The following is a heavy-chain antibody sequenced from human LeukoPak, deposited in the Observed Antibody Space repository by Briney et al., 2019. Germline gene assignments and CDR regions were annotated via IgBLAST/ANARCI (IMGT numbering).Heavy chain of an antibody. CDR3: AILKSDFWSGYSTPYYYYGMDV. CDR1: GGTFSSYA. Sequence: SVKVSCKASGGTFSSYAISWVRQAPGQGLEWMGGIIPIFGTANYAQKFQGRVTITADESTSTAYMELSSLRSEDTAVYYCAILKSDFWSGYSTPYYYYGMDVWGQGTTVTVSS. CDR2: IIPIFGTA. J-gene: IGHJ6*02. V-gene: IGHV1-69*01. D-gene: IGHD3-3*01.